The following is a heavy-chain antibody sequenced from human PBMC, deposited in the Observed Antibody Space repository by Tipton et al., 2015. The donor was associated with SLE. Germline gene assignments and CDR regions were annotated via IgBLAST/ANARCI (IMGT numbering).Heavy chain of an antibody. Sequence: TLSLTCSVSGGSINNYYWGWIRQAPGKGLDWLVYVSHSAFTTYNPSLQSRLTTSIDTPKNHLSLSLFSVTAADTAMYYCARTLDTLDIWGQGTMVTVSS. J-gene: IGHJ3*02. CDR1: GGSINNYY. CDR3: ARTLDTLDI. CDR2: VSHSAFT. V-gene: IGHV4-59*08.